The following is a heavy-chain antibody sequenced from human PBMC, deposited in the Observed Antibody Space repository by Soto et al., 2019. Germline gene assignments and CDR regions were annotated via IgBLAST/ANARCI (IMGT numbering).Heavy chain of an antibody. D-gene: IGHD3-3*01. CDR1: GFTFSSYG. V-gene: IGHV3-30*18. Sequence: GGSLRLSCAASGFTFSSYGMHWVRQAPGKGLEWVAVISYDGSNKYYADSVKGRFTISRDNSKNTLYLQMNSLRAEDTAVYYCAKDLGYYDFWSGYYGLRDYYGMDVWGQGTTVTVSS. CDR3: AKDLGYYDFWSGYYGLRDYYGMDV. J-gene: IGHJ6*02. CDR2: ISYDGSNK.